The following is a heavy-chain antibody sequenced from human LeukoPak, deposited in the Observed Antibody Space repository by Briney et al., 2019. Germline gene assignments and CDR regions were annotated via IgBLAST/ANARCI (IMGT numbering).Heavy chain of an antibody. J-gene: IGHJ6*02. CDR3: AKGRIAVALYYGMDV. D-gene: IGHD6-19*01. V-gene: IGHV3-23*01. CDR1: GFTFSSYA. Sequence: PGGSLRLSCAASGFTFSSYAMSWVRQAPGKGLEWVSSIGDRGGRTYYADSVTGRFTISRDNSKNTVYLQMNSLRAADTAVYYCAKGRIAVALYYGMDVWGQGTTVTVFS. CDR2: IGDRGGRT.